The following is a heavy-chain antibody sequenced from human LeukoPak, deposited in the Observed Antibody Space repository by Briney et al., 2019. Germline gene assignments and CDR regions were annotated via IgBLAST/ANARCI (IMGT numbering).Heavy chain of an antibody. CDR2: ISIGSSYR. Sequence: GGSLRLSCAASGFTFSSCSMNWVRQAPGKGLEWVSSISIGSSYRFYSDSVKGRCTISRDNAKNSLYLQMNSLRAEDTAVYYCVREGQVEDLVSWGQGTLVTVSS. J-gene: IGHJ5*02. D-gene: IGHD1-26*01. CDR3: VREGQVEDLVS. CDR1: GFTFSSCS. V-gene: IGHV3-21*01.